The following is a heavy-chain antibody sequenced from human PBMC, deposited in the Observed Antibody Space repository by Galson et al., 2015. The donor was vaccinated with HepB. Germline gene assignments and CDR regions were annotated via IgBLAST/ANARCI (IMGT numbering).Heavy chain of an antibody. CDR1: GFTFSSYG. D-gene: IGHD2-2*01. V-gene: IGHV3-30*02. CDR3: GGSTESAGAFDI. J-gene: IGHJ3*02. CDR2: IRYDGSNK. Sequence: SLRLSCAASGFTFSSYGMHWVRQAPGKGLEWVAVIRYDGSNKYYAGSVKGRFTISRDNSKNTLYLQMNSLRAEDTAVYYCGGSTESAGAFDIWGQGTMVTVSS.